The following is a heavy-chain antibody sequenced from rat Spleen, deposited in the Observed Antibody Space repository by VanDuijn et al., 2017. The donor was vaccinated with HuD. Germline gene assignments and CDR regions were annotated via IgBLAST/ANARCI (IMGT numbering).Heavy chain of an antibody. CDR1: GFNFNDYW. Sequence: EVQLVESGGGLVQPGRSMKLSCAASGFNFNDYWMGWVRQAPGKGLEWIGEVNKDSRTIKYSPSLKDKFTISRDNAQNTLYLQMNKLGSEDTAVYYCVREELGVDYWGQGTLVTVSS. D-gene: IGHD4-3*01. V-gene: IGHV4-2*01. CDR2: VNKDSRTI. J-gene: IGHJ3*01. CDR3: VREELGVDY.